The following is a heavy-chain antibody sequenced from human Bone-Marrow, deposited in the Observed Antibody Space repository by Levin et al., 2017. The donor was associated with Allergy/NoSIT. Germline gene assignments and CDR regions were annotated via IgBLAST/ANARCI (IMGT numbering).Heavy chain of an antibody. J-gene: IGHJ3*02. CDR2: ISSSGSTI. CDR1: GFTFSSYE. D-gene: IGHD4-23*01. CDR3: ARDSYGGKPFRAFDI. V-gene: IGHV3-48*03. Sequence: GGSLRLSCAASGFTFSSYEMNWVRQAPGKGLEWVSYISSSGSTIYYADSVKGRFTISRDNAKNSLYLQMNSLRAEDTAVYYCARDSYGGKPFRAFDIWGQGTMVTVSS.